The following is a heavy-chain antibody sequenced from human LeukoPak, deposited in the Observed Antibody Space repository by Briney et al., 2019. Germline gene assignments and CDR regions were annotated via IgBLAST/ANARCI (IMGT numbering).Heavy chain of an antibody. CDR3: ARGNYDFWSGYPHAFDI. Sequence: SQTLSLTCTVSGGSISSGSYYWSWIRQPAGTGLEWIGRIYTSGSTNYNPSLKSRVTISVDTSKNQFSLKMSSVTAADTAVYYCARGNYDFWSGYPHAFDIWGQGTMVTVSS. CDR2: IYTSGST. CDR1: GGSISSGSYY. J-gene: IGHJ3*02. V-gene: IGHV4-61*02. D-gene: IGHD3-3*01.